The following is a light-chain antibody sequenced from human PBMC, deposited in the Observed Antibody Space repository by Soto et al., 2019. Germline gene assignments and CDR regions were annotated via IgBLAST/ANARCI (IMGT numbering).Light chain of an antibody. Sequence: DIQMTQSPSTLSASVGDRVTITCRASQSITNWLAWYQQKPGKAPKLLIYDASNLESGVPSRFSGSGSGTEFTLTISSLQPDDFATYYCQQKGTFGQGTKVDIK. V-gene: IGKV1-5*01. CDR3: QQKGT. CDR2: DAS. J-gene: IGKJ1*01. CDR1: QSITNW.